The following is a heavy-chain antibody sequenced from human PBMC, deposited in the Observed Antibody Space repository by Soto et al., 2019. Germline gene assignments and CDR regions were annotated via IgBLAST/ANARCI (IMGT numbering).Heavy chain of an antibody. CDR1: GGSISRSSYY. J-gene: IGHJ4*02. CDR2: IYYSGST. D-gene: IGHD3-10*01. Sequence: SETLSLTCTVSGGSISRSSYYWGWIRQPPGKGLEWIGSIYYSGSTYYNPSLKSRVTISVDTSKNQFSLKLSSVTAADTAVYYCARLRGGLDYWGQGTLVTVSS. CDR3: ARLRGGLDY. V-gene: IGHV4-39*01.